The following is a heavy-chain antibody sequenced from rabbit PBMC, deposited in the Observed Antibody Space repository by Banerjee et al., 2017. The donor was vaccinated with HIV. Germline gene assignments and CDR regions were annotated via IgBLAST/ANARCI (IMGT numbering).Heavy chain of an antibody. V-gene: IGHV1S45*01. CDR2: IGTGSGTT. CDR3: ARGLAYTTNDGSWSYNL. Sequence: QEQLEESGGDLVKPEGSLTLTCTASGFSFSRYYICWVRQAPGKGLEWIACIGTGSGTTYYATWAKGRFTISKTSSTTVTLQMTSLTAADTATYFCARGLAYTTNDGSWSYNLWGPGTLVTVS. D-gene: IGHD1-1*01. J-gene: IGHJ4*01. CDR1: GFSFSRYY.